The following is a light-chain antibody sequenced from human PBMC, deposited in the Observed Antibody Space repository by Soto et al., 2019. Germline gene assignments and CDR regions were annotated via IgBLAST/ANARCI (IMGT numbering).Light chain of an antibody. V-gene: IGKV3-11*01. CDR3: QQRINWPLT. CDR1: QSISTY. Sequence: EIVLTQSPATLSLSPGERVTLSCRASQSISTYLAWYQQKPGQAPRLLIYDAVNRATGIPARFSGSGSGTDFTLIIDSLAPEDFAVYYCQQRINWPLTFGGGTKVDIK. CDR2: DAV. J-gene: IGKJ4*01.